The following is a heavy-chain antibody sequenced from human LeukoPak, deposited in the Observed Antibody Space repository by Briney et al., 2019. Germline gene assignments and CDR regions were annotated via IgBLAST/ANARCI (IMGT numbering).Heavy chain of an antibody. CDR1: GYTFTSYG. V-gene: IGHV1-18*01. D-gene: IGHD3-22*01. CDR2: ISAYSGDT. CDR3: ARREGDSSGYYPFRSLAY. J-gene: IGHJ4*02. Sequence: GASVKVSCKASGYTFTSYGISWVRQAPGQGLEWMGWISAYSGDTNYAQKLQGRVTMTTDTSTNTAYMELRSLRSDDTAVYYCARREGDSSGYYPFRSLAYWGQGTLVTVSS.